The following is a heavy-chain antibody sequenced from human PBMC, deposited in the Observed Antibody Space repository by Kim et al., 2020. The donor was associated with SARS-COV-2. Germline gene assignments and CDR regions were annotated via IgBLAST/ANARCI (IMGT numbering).Heavy chain of an antibody. CDR2: ISWNSASI. J-gene: IGHJ6*02. D-gene: IGHD3-10*01. CDR1: GFTFGDYA. Sequence: GGSLRLSCAASGFTFGDYAMHWVRQAPGKGLQWVSAISWNSASIVYADSVKGRFTISRDNAKNSLYLQMNSLRTEDTALYYCAKGFRVPRGFYGMDVWGQGTTVTVSS. V-gene: IGHV3-9*01. CDR3: AKGFRVPRGFYGMDV.